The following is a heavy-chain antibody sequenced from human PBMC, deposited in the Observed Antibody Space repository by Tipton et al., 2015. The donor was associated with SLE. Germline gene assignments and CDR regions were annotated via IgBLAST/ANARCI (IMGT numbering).Heavy chain of an antibody. D-gene: IGHD2-2*02. CDR2: IGYDGTNR. Sequence: SLRLSCAASGFNFSTYALHWVRQAPGKGLEWVAVIGYDGTNRHYVDSVKGRFTISRDNSRNTLLLQMTSLRPEDTAVYFCARDGYTHTWDYLDSWGQGTLVTFSS. V-gene: IGHV3-30*01. CDR1: GFNFSTYA. J-gene: IGHJ4*02. CDR3: ARDGYTHTWDYLDS.